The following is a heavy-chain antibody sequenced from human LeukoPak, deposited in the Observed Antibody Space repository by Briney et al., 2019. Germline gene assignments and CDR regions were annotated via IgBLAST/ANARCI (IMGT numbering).Heavy chain of an antibody. J-gene: IGHJ4*02. CDR3: ARRDSSGWFPLDY. CDR1: GYSFSNYW. D-gene: IGHD6-19*01. CDR2: IYPGDSDT. V-gene: IGHV5-51*01. Sequence: GESLKISCKGSGYSFSNYWIGWVRQMPGKGLEWMGIIYPGDSDTRYSPSLQGLVSISADKSISTAYLQWSSLKASDTAIYYCARRDSSGWFPLDYWGQGTLVIVSS.